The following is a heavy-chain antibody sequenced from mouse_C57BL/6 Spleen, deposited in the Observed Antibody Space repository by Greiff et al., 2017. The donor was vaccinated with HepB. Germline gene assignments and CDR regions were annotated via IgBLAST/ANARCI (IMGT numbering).Heavy chain of an antibody. CDR2: IDPENGDT. D-gene: IGHD2-3*01. Sequence: EVKLMESGAELVRPGASVKLSCTASGFNIKDDYMHWVKQRPEQGLEWIGWIDPENGDTEYASKFQGKATITADTSSNTAYLQLSSLTSEDTAVYYCTTHDGYYGGHFDYWGQGTTLTVSS. J-gene: IGHJ2*01. CDR3: TTHDGYYGGHFDY. CDR1: GFNIKDDY. V-gene: IGHV14-4*01.